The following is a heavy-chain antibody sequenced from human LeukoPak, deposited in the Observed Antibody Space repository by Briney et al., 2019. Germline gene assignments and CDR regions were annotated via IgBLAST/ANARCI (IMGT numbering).Heavy chain of an antibody. D-gene: IGHD3-10*01. Sequence: GGSLRLSCATSGFTFSDYAMHWVRQAPGKGLEWVAVISHDGSIKFSADSVKGRFTISRDNSKNTLYLQMNSLRAEDTAVYYCARIGFGELLLDAFDIWGQGTMVTVSS. V-gene: IGHV3-30*14. CDR2: ISHDGSIK. CDR1: GFTFSDYA. J-gene: IGHJ3*02. CDR3: ARIGFGELLLDAFDI.